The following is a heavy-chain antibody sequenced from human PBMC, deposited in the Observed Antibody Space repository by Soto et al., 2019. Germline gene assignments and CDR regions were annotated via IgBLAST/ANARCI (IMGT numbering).Heavy chain of an antibody. J-gene: IGHJ6*02. Sequence: GGSLRLSCAASGFTFSSYGMHWVRQAPGKGLEWVAVISYDGSNKYYADSVKGRFTISRDNSKNTLYLQMNSLRAEDTAVYYCAKDTHFWSGYYDQTPGLNGMDVWGQGTTVTVSS. CDR2: ISYDGSNK. CDR3: AKDTHFWSGYYDQTPGLNGMDV. CDR1: GFTFSSYG. V-gene: IGHV3-30*18. D-gene: IGHD3-3*02.